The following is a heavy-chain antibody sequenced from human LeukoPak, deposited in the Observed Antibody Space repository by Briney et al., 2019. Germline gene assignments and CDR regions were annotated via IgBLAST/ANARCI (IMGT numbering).Heavy chain of an antibody. Sequence: DPSETLSLTCTVSDGSITNWSWVRQPPGKGLEFIGHVHYSGTANYNPSLRSRVTISIDTSKKHFFLKLKSVTAADTAVYYCARGYGDFRVEGRYFHSWGQGTLVTVSP. CDR3: ARGYGDFRVEGRYFHS. CDR2: VHYSGTA. V-gene: IGHV4-59*01. J-gene: IGHJ4*02. CDR1: DGSITN. D-gene: IGHD4-17*01.